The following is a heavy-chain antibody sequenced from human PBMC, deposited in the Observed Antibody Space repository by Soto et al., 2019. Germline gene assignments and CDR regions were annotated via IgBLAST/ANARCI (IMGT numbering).Heavy chain of an antibody. CDR2: IYYSGST. D-gene: IGHD3-10*01. J-gene: IGHJ6*03. Sequence: SETLSLTCTVSGGSISSYYWSWIRQPPGKGLEWIGYIYYSGSTNYNPSLKSRVTISVDTSKNQFSLKLSSVTAAGTAGDYCARLPAWLRFGGQPYYYYYMDVWGKGTTVTVSS. CDR1: GGSISSYY. V-gene: IGHV4-59*08. CDR3: ARLPAWLRFGGQPYYYYYMDV.